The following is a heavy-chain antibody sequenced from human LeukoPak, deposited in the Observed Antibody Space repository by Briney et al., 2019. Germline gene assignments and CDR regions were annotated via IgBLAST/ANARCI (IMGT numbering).Heavy chain of an antibody. Sequence: SETLSLTCAVYCGSFRCYYWSWIRQPPAKGLEWIGEINHRGTTNYDPSLKSRVTISGDTSKNQVSLKLSSVTAADAAVYYCARSPFDWLLYYTRGWFDPWGQGTLVTVSS. CDR2: INHRGTT. V-gene: IGHV4-34*01. CDR3: ARSPFDWLLYYTRGWFDP. D-gene: IGHD3-9*01. J-gene: IGHJ5*02. CDR1: CGSFRCYY.